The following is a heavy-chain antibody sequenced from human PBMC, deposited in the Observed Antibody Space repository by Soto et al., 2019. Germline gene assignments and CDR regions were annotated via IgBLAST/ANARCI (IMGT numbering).Heavy chain of an antibody. D-gene: IGHD2-15*01. V-gene: IGHV4-4*07. J-gene: IGHJ4*02. CDR1: GGSIINYY. Sequence: SETLSLTCSVSGGSIINYYWSWIRQSAEKGLEWIGRIFPGGSTNYNPSLKSRVTMSVDTSKNHFSLRLTSVTAADTAVYYCARASVGPPGGGSWIMPFDFWGQGTRVTVSS. CDR3: ARASVGPPGGGSWIMPFDF. CDR2: IFPGGST.